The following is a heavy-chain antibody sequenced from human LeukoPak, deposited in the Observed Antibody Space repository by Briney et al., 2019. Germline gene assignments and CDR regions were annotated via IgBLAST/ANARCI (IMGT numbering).Heavy chain of an antibody. V-gene: IGHV3-21*01. CDR1: GFTFSSYS. CDR2: ISSSSSYI. Sequence: GGSLRLSCAASGFTFSSYSMNWVRQAPEKGLEWVSSISSSSSYIYYADSVKGRFTISRDNAKNSLYLQMNSLRAEDMAVYYCARGQVGAINDAFDIWGQGTMVTVSS. D-gene: IGHD1-26*01. CDR3: ARGQVGAINDAFDI. J-gene: IGHJ3*02.